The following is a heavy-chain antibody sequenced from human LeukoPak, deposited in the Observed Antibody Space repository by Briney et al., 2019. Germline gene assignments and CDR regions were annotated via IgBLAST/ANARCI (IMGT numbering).Heavy chain of an antibody. V-gene: IGHV4-31*03. CDR1: GGSISSGGYY. J-gene: IGHJ4*02. CDR2: IYYSGST. D-gene: IGHD6-13*01. CDR3: ARVVAAAGFTFDY. Sequence: SETPSLTCTVSGGSISSGGYYWSWIRQHPGKGLEWIGYIYYSGSTYYNPSLKSRVTISVDTSKNQFSLKLSSVTAADTAVYYCARVVAAAGFTFDYWGQGTLVTVSS.